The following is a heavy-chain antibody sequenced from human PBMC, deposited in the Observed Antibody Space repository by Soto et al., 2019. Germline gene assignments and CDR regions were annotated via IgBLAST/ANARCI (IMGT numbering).Heavy chain of an antibody. CDR1: GFTFSSYW. CDR2: IKQDGSEK. V-gene: IGHV3-7*04. J-gene: IGHJ3*02. D-gene: IGHD3-22*01. Sequence: GSLRLSCAASGFTFSSYWMSWVRQAPGKGLEWVANIKQDGSEKYYVDSVKGRFTISRDNAKNSLYLQMNSLRAEDTAVYYCARCSSGYYPHDAFDIWGQGTMVTVS. CDR3: ARCSSGYYPHDAFDI.